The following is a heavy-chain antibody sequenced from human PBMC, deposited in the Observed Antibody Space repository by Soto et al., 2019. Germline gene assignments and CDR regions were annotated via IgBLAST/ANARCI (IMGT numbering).Heavy chain of an antibody. CDR3: ARGEYYGSGNYFDY. J-gene: IGHJ4*02. CDR1: GHSISSGYY. D-gene: IGHD3-10*01. Sequence: PSETLSLTCAVSGHSISSGYYWGWIRQPPGEGLEWIGSFYHSGSTYYSPSLKSRVTISEDTSKNQFSLKLSSVTAADTAVYYCARGEYYGSGNYFDYWGQGTLVTVSS. V-gene: IGHV4-38-2*01. CDR2: FYHSGST.